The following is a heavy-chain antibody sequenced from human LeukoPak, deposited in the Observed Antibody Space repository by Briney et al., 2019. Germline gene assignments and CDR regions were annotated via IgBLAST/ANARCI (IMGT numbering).Heavy chain of an antibody. D-gene: IGHD3-16*02. CDR2: ISNSGST. CDR3: ARSPSSYRFDS. CDR1: GGSINRGTFF. Sequence: SETLSLTCAVSGGSINRGTFFWTWIRKPPGKGLEWIGYISNSGSTNYHPSHKSRVTISSDTSKTQFTLKLTSVTAADTAVYYCARSPSSYRFDSWGQGTLVTVSS. V-gene: IGHV4-61*01. J-gene: IGHJ4*02.